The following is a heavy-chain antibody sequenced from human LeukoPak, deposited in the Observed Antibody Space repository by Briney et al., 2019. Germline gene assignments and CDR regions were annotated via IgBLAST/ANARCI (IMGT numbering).Heavy chain of an antibody. CDR2: IYYSGTT. CDR3: ARGEDYYDSSGYYH. Sequence: SETLSLTCTVSGGSISSYYWSWIRQPPGKGLEWIGYIYYSGTTNYNPSLKSRVTISVDTSKNQFSLKLSSVTAADTAVYYCARGEDYYDSSGYYHWGQGTLVTVSS. J-gene: IGHJ5*02. D-gene: IGHD3-22*01. V-gene: IGHV4-59*08. CDR1: GGSISSYY.